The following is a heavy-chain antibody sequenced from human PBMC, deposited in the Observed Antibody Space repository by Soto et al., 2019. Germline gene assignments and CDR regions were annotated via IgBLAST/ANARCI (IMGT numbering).Heavy chain of an antibody. CDR3: ARGLITGSQYSGGWYYFDS. CDR2: INHSGSA. CDR1: GGSFSGYI. D-gene: IGHD1-26*01. V-gene: IGHV4-34*01. Sequence: QVQLQQSGAGLLKPSETLSLTCDVYGGSFSGYIWTWIRQTPGKGLQWIGQINHSGSANYNPSLTSRVPISVHTSTTPSSPELSSVTAADTAVYYCARGLITGSQYSGGWYYFDSWGQGTQVTVSS. J-gene: IGHJ4*02.